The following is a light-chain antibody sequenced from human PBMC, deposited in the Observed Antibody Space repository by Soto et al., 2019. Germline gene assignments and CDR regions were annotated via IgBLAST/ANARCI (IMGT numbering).Light chain of an antibody. CDR2: GAS. CDR1: QSVSNNY. J-gene: IGKJ1*01. CDR3: QQYAASPRT. V-gene: IGKV3-20*01. Sequence: EVVLTQSPGTLSLSPRERATLSCRASQSVSNNYLAWYQHKPGQAPRLLIYGASNRAPGIPDRFSGSGSGPDFTFTISRLEHEDFAVYYCQQYAASPRTFGQGTLVEVK.